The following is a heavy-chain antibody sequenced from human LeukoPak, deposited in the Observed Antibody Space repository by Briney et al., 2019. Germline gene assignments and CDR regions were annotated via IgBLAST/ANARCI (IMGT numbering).Heavy chain of an antibody. Sequence: SETLSLTCTVSGGSISSGGYYWSWIRQHPGKGLEWIGYIYYSGSTFYNPSLKSRVTISIDTTENQFSLKLSPVTAADTAVYYCARYYGDFLGYFDLWGRGTLVTVSS. V-gene: IGHV4-31*03. CDR1: GGSISSGGYY. D-gene: IGHD4-17*01. CDR2: IYYSGST. CDR3: ARYYGDFLGYFDL. J-gene: IGHJ2*01.